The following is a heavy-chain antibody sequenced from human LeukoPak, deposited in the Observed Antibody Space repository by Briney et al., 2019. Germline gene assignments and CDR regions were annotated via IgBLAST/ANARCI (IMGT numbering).Heavy chain of an antibody. D-gene: IGHD6-19*01. CDR1: GFTFSSYA. J-gene: IGHJ4*02. CDR3: VKITSSSGGDY. Sequence: GGSLRLSCSASGFTFSSYAMYWVRQAPGKGLEYVSGVSSNGGSTYYADSVKGRFTISRDNSKDTLYLQMSSLRAEDTAVYYCVKITSSSGGDYWGQGTLVTVSS. CDR2: VSSNGGST. V-gene: IGHV3-64D*09.